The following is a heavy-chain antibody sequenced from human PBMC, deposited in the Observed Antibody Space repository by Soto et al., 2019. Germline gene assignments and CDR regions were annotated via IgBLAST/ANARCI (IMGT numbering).Heavy chain of an antibody. CDR2: IYPGDSDT. V-gene: IGHV5-51*01. J-gene: IGHJ6*02. CDR1: GYSFTSYW. D-gene: IGHD5-18*01. CDR3: ARLDTAMVTHYYYGMDV. Sequence: GESLKISCKGSGYSFTSYWIGWVRQIPGKGLEWMGIIYPGDSDTRYSPSFQGQVTISADKSVSTAYLQWSCLKASDTAMYYCARLDTAMVTHYYYGMDVWGQANTVTVSS.